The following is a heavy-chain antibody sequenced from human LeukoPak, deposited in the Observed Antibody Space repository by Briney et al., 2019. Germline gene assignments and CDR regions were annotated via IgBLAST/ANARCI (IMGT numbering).Heavy chain of an antibody. J-gene: IGHJ4*02. CDR2: ISWNSGSI. V-gene: IGHV3-9*03. CDR1: GFTFDDYA. D-gene: IGHD5-18*01. Sequence: GRSLRLSCAASGFTFDDYAMHWVRQAPGKGLEWVSGISWNSGSIGYADSVKGRFTISRDNAKNSLYLQMNSLRAEDMALYYCAKGGGYSYATYYFDYWGQGTLVTVSS. CDR3: AKGGGYSYATYYFDY.